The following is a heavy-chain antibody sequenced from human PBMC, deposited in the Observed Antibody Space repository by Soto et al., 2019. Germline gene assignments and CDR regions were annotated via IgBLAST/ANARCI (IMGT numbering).Heavy chain of an antibody. CDR3: ARGPMDY. CDR2: IYYSGST. J-gene: IGHJ4*02. V-gene: IGHV4-30-4*01. CDR1: GGSISSGTYY. Sequence: QVQLQESGPGLVKPSQTLSLTCTVSGGSISSGTYYWSWIRQPPGKGLEWIGYIYYSGSTYYNPSLTRRVTISVYTSKNPFSLNLRSVTATATAVYYCARGPMDYWGQGTLVTVSS.